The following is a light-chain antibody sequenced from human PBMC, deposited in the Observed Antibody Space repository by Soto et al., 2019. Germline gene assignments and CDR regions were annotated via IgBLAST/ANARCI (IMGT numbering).Light chain of an antibody. Sequence: TQSPATLSVSEGDRVTLACRASQNLSSTLAWYHQKPGQAPRLLIFDASARVTGSPARFSGSGSGTEFTLPISSLQSEDFAVYYCQQYNNWPRTFGQGTKVDIK. CDR2: DAS. J-gene: IGKJ1*01. CDR3: QQYNNWPRT. V-gene: IGKV3-15*01. CDR1: QNLSST.